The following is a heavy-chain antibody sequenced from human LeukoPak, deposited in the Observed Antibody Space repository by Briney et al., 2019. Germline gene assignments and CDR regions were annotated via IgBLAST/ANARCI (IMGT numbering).Heavy chain of an antibody. J-gene: IGHJ4*02. CDR3: AKDKTGYSNAWIFDQ. CDR1: GFTFSGYG. CDR2: IRYDGSEK. V-gene: IGHV3-30*02. D-gene: IGHD6-19*01. Sequence: GGSLRLPCAASGFTFSGYGMHWVRQAPGKGLEWVSFIRYDGSEKYNADSVKGRFTISRDNSKNTLYLQMNSLRSEDMAVYYCAKDKTGYSNAWIFDQWGLGTLVTVSS.